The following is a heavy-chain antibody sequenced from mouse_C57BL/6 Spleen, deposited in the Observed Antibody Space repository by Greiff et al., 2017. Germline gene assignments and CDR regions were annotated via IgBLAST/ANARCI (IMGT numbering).Heavy chain of an antibody. J-gene: IGHJ3*01. CDR2: ISYDGSN. D-gene: IGHD1-1*01. CDR3: ARDERETVEAWFAY. CDR1: GYSITSGYY. Sequence: EVQLQQSGPGLVKPSQSLSLTCSVTGYSITSGYYWNWIRQFPGNKLEWMGYISYDGSNNYNPSLKNRISITRDTSKNQFFLKLNSVTTEDTATYYCARDERETVEAWFAYWGQGTLVTVSA. V-gene: IGHV3-6*01.